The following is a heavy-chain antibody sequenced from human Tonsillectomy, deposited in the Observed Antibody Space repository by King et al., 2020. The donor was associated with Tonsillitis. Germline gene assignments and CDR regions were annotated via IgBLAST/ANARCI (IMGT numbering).Heavy chain of an antibody. J-gene: IGHJ4*02. D-gene: IGHD3-10*01. CDR1: GGTFSSFG. Sequence: QLVQSGAEVKKPGSSVKVSCKASGGTFSSFGISWVRQAPGQGLEWMGRIIPILGIANYAQKFQGRVTITADKSTTTAYMELSSLISEETAVYYCARDINTPPRGLIINGLDYWGQGTLVTVSS. CDR3: ARDINTPPRGLIINGLDY. V-gene: IGHV1-69*09. CDR2: IIPILGIA.